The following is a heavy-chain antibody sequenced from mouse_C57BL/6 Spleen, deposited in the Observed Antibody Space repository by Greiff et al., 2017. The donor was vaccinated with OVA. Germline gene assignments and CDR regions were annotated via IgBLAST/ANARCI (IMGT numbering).Heavy chain of an antibody. CDR2: IDPSDSYT. D-gene: IGHD1-1*01. J-gene: IGHJ1*03. CDR3: ARGYGSSYYWYFDV. Sequence: QVQLQQPGAELVRPGTSVKLSCKASGYTFTSYWMHWVKQRPGQGLEWIGVIDPSDSYTNYNQKFKGKATLTVDTSSSTAYMQLSSLTSEDSAVYYGARGYGSSYYWYFDVWGTGTTVTVSS. V-gene: IGHV1-59*01. CDR1: GYTFTSYW.